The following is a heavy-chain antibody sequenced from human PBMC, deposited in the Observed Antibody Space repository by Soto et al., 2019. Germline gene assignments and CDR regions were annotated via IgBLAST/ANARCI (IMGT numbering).Heavy chain of an antibody. CDR2: IYSGGST. D-gene: IGHD2-2*01. Sequence: SETLSLTCTVSGGFVNSDTHSWSWIRQTPGKRLEWIGFIYSGGSTKNPSLRSRATMSVDTSKNQFSLKLRSVIVADTAVYHCARFVRSCSATTCSTRADVWGQGITVTVSS. CDR1: GGFVNSDTHS. CDR3: ARFVRSCSATTCSTRADV. V-gene: IGHV4-61*01. J-gene: IGHJ6*02.